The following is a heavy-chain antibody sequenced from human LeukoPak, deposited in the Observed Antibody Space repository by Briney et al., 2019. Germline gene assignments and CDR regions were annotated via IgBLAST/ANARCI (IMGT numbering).Heavy chain of an antibody. CDR2: IKADGTGK. CDR3: ARDRGWQQFDY. V-gene: IGHV3-7*01. Sequence: GGSLRLSCVASGFTFSSSWMTWVRQAPGMGLERVANIKADGTGKYYVDSVRGRFSISRDNAKNSLYLELNSLRAEDTGVYFCARDRGWQQFDYWGQGTLVTVSS. CDR1: GFTFSSSW. D-gene: IGHD5-24*01. J-gene: IGHJ4*01.